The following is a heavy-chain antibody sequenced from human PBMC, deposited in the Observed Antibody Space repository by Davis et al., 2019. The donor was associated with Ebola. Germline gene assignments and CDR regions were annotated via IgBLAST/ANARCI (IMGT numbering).Heavy chain of an antibody. Sequence: GGSLRLSCAASGFSFSNYAMTWARQAPGKGLEWVSAVTSSGGGTYYADSVKGRFTISRDNSKNTLYLQMNSLRVEDTAVYYCAKGGSGWPSDYCYGMGVWGKGTTVTVSS. CDR3: AKGGSGWPSDYCYGMGV. J-gene: IGHJ6*04. CDR1: GFSFSNYA. CDR2: VTSSGGGT. V-gene: IGHV3-23*01. D-gene: IGHD6-19*01.